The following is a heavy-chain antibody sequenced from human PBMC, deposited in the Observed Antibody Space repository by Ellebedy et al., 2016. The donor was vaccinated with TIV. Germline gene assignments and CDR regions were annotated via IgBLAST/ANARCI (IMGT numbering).Heavy chain of an antibody. CDR2: INIATGDT. D-gene: IGHD6-13*01. V-gene: IGHV1-3*04. CDR3: AKDISVSSWDFYYYMDV. CDR1: GYVFTSYT. Sequence: AASVKVSCKASGYVFTSYTMHWLRQAPGQGLEWVGWINIATGDTNYSEKFQGRVTLTRDTSADTAYMELSSLRSEDTAVFYCAKDISVSSWDFYYYMDVWGKGTAVNVSS. J-gene: IGHJ6*03.